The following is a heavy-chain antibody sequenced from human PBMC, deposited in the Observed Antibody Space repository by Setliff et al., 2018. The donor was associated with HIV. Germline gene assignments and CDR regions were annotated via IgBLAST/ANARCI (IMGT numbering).Heavy chain of an antibody. CDR2: INPSDNRT. D-gene: IGHD3-16*02. V-gene: IGHV1-46*02. CDR3: ARAYYDSVWGSHRYRFYNFDY. Sequence: ASVKVSCKASGYTFNNYCMHWVRQAPGQGLEWMGIINPSDNRTYYAQKFQGRVTMTRDTSTSSVYMELRSLRSEDTAVYYCARAYYDSVWGSHRYRFYNFDYWGQGSLVTVS. CDR1: GYTFNNYC. J-gene: IGHJ4*02.